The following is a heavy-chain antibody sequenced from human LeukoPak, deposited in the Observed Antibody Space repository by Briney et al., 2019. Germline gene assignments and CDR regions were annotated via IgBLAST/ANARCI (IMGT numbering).Heavy chain of an antibody. CDR2: IYHSAST. D-gene: IGHD3-10*01. CDR1: GYSISSSYY. V-gene: IGHV4-38-2*02. CDR3: ARVKDHVGPGSQRGDYYYYYMDV. Sequence: SETLSLTCTVSGYSISSSYYWGWIRQSPGKGLEWIGNIYHSASTYYNPSLKSRVSISVDMSKGQFSLRLRSVTAADTAVYYCARVKDHVGPGSQRGDYYYYYMDVWGKGTMVTVSS. J-gene: IGHJ6*03.